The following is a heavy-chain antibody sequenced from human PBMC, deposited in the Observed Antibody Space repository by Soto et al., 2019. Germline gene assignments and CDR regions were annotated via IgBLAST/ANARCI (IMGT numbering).Heavy chain of an antibody. CDR2: IDPSGSYT. CDR1: GYTFISYW. Sequence: LGESLKISCKGSGYTFISYWISWVRQMPGRGLEWMGRIDPSGSYTSYSPSFQGHVTISADKSISTAYLQWSSLKASDTAMYYCARVSSYISGWSQNWFGPWGQGTLVTVSS. D-gene: IGHD6-19*01. J-gene: IGHJ5*02. CDR3: ARVSSYISGWSQNWFGP. V-gene: IGHV5-10-1*01.